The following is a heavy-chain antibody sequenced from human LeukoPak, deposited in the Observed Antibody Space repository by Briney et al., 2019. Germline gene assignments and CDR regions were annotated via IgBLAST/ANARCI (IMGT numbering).Heavy chain of an antibody. V-gene: IGHV4-59*01. CDR3: ARGTTVTTVWFDP. Sequence: SETLSLTCTVSGGSISSYYWSWIRQPPGKGLEWIGYIYYSGSTNYNPSLKSRVTISVDTSKNQFSLKLSSVTAADTAVYYCARGTTVTTVWFDPWGQGTLVTVSS. CDR2: IYYSGST. D-gene: IGHD4-11*01. CDR1: GGSISSYY. J-gene: IGHJ5*02.